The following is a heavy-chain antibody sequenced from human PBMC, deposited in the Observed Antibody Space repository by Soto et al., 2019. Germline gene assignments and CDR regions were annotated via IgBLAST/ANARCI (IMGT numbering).Heavy chain of an antibody. CDR1: GGSISSYY. D-gene: IGHD6-19*01. J-gene: IGHJ3*02. Sequence: PSETLSLTCTVSGGSISSYYWSWIRQPAGKGLEWIGRIYTSGSTNYNPSLKSRVTMSVDTSKNQFSLKLSSVTAADTAVYYCESSQGSGWSTDDFDIWGQGTMVTVSS. CDR3: ESSQGSGWSTDDFDI. V-gene: IGHV4-4*07. CDR2: IYTSGST.